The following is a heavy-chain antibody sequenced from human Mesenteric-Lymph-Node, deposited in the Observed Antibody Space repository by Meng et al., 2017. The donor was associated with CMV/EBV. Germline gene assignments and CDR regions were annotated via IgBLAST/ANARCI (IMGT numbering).Heavy chain of an antibody. V-gene: IGHV4-34*01. J-gene: IGHJ4*02. D-gene: IGHD3-22*01. Sequence: SETLSLTCAVYGGSFSGYYWSWIRQPPGKGLEWIGSIYHSGSTYSNPSLKSRVTISVDTSKNQFSLRLSSVTAADTAVYYCARGFYNYDSSGYYYFDHWGQGTLVTVSS. CDR3: ARGFYNYDSSGYYYFDH. CDR1: GGSFSGYY. CDR2: IYHSGST.